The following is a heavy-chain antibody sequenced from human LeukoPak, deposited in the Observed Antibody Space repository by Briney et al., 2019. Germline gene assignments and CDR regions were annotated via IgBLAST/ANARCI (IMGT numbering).Heavy chain of an antibody. Sequence: KPSETLSLTCTGSGGSISSSSYYWGWIRQPPGKGLEWIGSIYYSGSTYYNPSLKSRVTISVDTSKNQFSLKLSSVTAADTAVYYCARLGFGEYYFDYWGQGTLVTVSS. CDR1: GGSISSSSYY. CDR2: IYYSGST. CDR3: ARLGFGEYYFDY. J-gene: IGHJ4*02. V-gene: IGHV4-39*01. D-gene: IGHD3-10*01.